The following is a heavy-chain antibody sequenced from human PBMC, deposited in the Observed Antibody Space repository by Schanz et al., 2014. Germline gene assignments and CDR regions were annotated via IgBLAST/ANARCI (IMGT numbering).Heavy chain of an antibody. CDR2: ISGSVHTI. CDR3: ARRYSGRYCFDY. CDR1: GFTFSSHS. V-gene: IGHV3-48*02. J-gene: IGHJ4*02. Sequence: EVQLVESGGTLVQPGGSLRLSCVASGFTFSSHSMNWVRQAPGQGLEWLSYISGSVHTIYYADSVKGRFTISRDNAKNSLSLQMDRLRDEDTAVYYCARRYSGRYCFDYWGQGTLVAVSS. D-gene: IGHD1-26*01.